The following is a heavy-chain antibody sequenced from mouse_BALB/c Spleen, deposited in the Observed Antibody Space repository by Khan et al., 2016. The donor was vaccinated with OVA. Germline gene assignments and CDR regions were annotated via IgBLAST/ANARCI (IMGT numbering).Heavy chain of an antibody. D-gene: IGHD1-1*01. CDR1: GYSITSDYA. CDR3: ARVYGGDFDY. V-gene: IGHV3-2*02. J-gene: IGHJ2*01. CDR2: ISHSGNT. Sequence: EVQLQESGPGLVKPSQSLSLTCTATGYSITSDYAWNWIRQFPGSKLEWMGYISHSGNTNYNPSLRSRISITRDTSKNQFFLQLNSVTTEDTATYSCARVYGGDFDYWGQGTTLTVSS.